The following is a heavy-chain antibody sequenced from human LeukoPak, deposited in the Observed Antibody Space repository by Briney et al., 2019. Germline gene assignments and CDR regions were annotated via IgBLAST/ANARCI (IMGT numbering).Heavy chain of an antibody. CDR2: IYSGGST. D-gene: IGHD5-24*01. J-gene: IGHJ3*02. CDR3: ARPRDGYDDAFDI. Sequence: GGSLRLSCAASGFTVSSNYMSWVRQAPGKGLEWVSAIYSGGSTYYADSVKGRFTISRDNSKNTLYLQMNSLRAEDTAVYYCARPRDGYDDAFDIWGQGTMVTVSS. CDR1: GFTVSSNY. V-gene: IGHV3-66*02.